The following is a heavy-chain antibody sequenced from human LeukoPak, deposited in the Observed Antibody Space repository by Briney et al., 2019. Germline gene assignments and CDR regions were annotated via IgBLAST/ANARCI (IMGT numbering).Heavy chain of an antibody. CDR1: GGSISSYY. D-gene: IGHD3-22*01. J-gene: IGHJ4*02. CDR3: ARAHYYDSSGYCYYFDY. V-gene: IGHV4-59*08. Sequence: SETLSLTCTVSGGSISSYYWSWIRRPPGKGLEWIGYIYYSGSTNYNPSLKSRVTISVDTSKNQFSLKLSSVTAADTAVYYCARAHYYDSSGYCYYFDYWGQGTLVTVSS. CDR2: IYYSGST.